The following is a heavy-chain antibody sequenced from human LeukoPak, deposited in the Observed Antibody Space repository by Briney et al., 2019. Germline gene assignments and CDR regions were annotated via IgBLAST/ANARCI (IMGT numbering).Heavy chain of an antibody. Sequence: GGSLRLSCAASGFTFSSYGMSWVRQAPGKGLGWISYINAHRTTYYADSVEGRFTISRDNDKNSAYLQLNSLRVEDTAMYYCARSVEGNFDQWGQGTLVTVSS. CDR2: INAHRTT. J-gene: IGHJ4*02. CDR3: ARSVEGNFDQ. CDR1: GFTFSSYG. D-gene: IGHD6-19*01. V-gene: IGHV3-48*01.